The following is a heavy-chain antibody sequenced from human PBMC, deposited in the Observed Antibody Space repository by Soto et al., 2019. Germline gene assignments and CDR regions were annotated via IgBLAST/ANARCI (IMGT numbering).Heavy chain of an antibody. CDR2: INPSGGST. Sequence: GASVKVSCKASGYTFTSYDMHWVRQAPGQGLEWMGIINPSGGSTSYAQKFQGRVTMTRDTSTSTVYMELSSLRSEDTAVYYCARDLVLGESPMGSYYYYYGMDVWGQGTTVTVSS. CDR1: GYTFTSYD. D-gene: IGHD3-10*01. J-gene: IGHJ6*02. V-gene: IGHV1-46*01. CDR3: ARDLVLGESPMGSYYYYYGMDV.